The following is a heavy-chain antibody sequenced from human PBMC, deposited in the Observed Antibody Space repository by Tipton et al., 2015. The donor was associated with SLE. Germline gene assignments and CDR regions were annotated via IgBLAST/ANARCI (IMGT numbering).Heavy chain of an antibody. V-gene: IGHV3-66*02. J-gene: IGHJ6*02. CDR1: GFTFKSYA. Sequence: SLRLSCAASGFTFKSYAMNWVRQAPGKGLEWVSTINSDGSTYYADSVKGRFTVSRDNYKNTVYLQMNSLRIEDTAVYYCARDQQQLGRNYYYGMDVWGQGTTVTVSS. CDR2: INSDGST. CDR3: ARDQQQLGRNYYYGMDV. D-gene: IGHD6-13*01.